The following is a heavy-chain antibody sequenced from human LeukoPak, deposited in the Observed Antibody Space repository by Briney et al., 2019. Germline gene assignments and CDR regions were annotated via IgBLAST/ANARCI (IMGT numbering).Heavy chain of an antibody. CDR2: ISGSGGST. CDR3: ARGRTGLPAAY. D-gene: IGHD1-14*01. V-gene: IGHV3-23*01. Sequence: PGGSLRLSCAASGFTFSSYAMSWVRQAPGKGLEWVSTISGSGGSTYYADSVKGRFTISRDNSKNTLYLQMNSLRAEDTAVYYCARGRTGLPAAYWGQGTLVTVSS. J-gene: IGHJ4*02. CDR1: GFTFSSYA.